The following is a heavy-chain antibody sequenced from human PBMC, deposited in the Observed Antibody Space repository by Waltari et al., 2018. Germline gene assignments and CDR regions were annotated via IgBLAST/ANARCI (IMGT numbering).Heavy chain of an antibody. V-gene: IGHV1-69*01. CDR2: IIPIFGTA. J-gene: IGHJ4*02. D-gene: IGHD3-10*01. CDR1: GGTFSSYA. Sequence: QVQLVQSGAEVKKPGSSVKVSCKASGGTFSSYAISWVRQAPGQGLEWMGGIIPIFGTANYAQKFQGRVTITADESTSTAFMELRRLRSDDTAVYFCARAPYYFASGSYSFDSWGQGTPVTVSS. CDR3: ARAPYYFASGSYSFDS.